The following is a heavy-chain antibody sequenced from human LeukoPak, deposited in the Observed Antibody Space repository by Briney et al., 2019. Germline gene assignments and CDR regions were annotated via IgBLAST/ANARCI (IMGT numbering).Heavy chain of an antibody. CDR3: ARDEFGSIVVIIRGISGLDY. CDR2: ISTDNGNT. V-gene: IGHV1-18*01. CDR1: GYTFTNYG. D-gene: IGHD3-22*01. Sequence: ASVKVSCXASGYTFTNYGISWVRQAPGQGLEWMGWISTDNGNTNYAQKFQGRVTMTTDTSTSTAYMEVRGLRSDDTAVYYCARDEFGSIVVIIRGISGLDYWGQGTLVTVSS. J-gene: IGHJ4*02.